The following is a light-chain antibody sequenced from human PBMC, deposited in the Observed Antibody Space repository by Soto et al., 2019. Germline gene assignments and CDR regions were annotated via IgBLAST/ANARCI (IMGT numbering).Light chain of an antibody. J-gene: IGKJ4*01. Sequence: EIVLIQSPATLSLSPGERATLSCRASQSVSSNLAWYQQNPCQAPNLLIFDASQRATGIPARFSGSGSGTDFTLTISSLETEDFAVYYCQQHTNWPLTFGGGTKVEIK. CDR1: QSVSSN. CDR2: DAS. V-gene: IGKV3-11*01. CDR3: QQHTNWPLT.